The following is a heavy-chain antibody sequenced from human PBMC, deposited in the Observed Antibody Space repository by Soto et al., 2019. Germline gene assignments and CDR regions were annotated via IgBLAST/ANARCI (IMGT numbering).Heavy chain of an antibody. CDR2: IFSNDEK. D-gene: IGHD5-12*01. CDR1: GFSLSNARMG. J-gene: IGHJ4*02. CDR3: ARISGGYDFNFDY. V-gene: IGHV2-26*01. Sequence: SGPTLVNPTETLTLTCTVSGFSLSNARMGVSWIRQPPGKALEWLAHIFSNDEKSYSTSLKSRLTISKDTSKSQVVLTMTNMDPVDTATYYCARISGGYDFNFDYWGQGTLVTVSS.